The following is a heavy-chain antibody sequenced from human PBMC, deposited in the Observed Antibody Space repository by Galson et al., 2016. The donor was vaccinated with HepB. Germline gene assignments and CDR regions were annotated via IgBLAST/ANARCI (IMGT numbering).Heavy chain of an antibody. CDR2: ITSGGQT. CDR3: ARDRGGGTSWYLGYS. V-gene: IGHV3-23*01. D-gene: IGHD6-13*01. CDR1: GFSFSSYV. J-gene: IGHJ4*02. Sequence: SLRLSCAASGFSFSSYVMSWVRQAPGKGLEWVSGITSGGQTYYADPVKGRFTISRDNSTNILFLHMNSLSPDDTAKYYCARDRGGGTSWYLGYSWGQGTLVIVSS.